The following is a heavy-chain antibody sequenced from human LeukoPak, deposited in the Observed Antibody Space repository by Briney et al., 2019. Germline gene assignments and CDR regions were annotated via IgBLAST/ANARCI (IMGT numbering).Heavy chain of an antibody. CDR2: INPNSGGT. Sequence: ASVKVSCKASGYTFTGYYMHWVRQAPGQGLEWMGWINPNSGGTNYAQKFQGRVTTTRDTSISTAYMELSRLRSDDPAVYYCAVVRLTMNYYDSSMDVWGQGTTVTVSS. D-gene: IGHD3-22*01. V-gene: IGHV1-2*02. CDR3: AVVRLTMNYYDSSMDV. J-gene: IGHJ6*02. CDR1: GYTFTGYY.